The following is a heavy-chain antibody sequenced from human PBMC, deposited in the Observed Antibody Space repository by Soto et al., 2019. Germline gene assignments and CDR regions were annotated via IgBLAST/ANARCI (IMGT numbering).Heavy chain of an antibody. Sequence: QVQLQQWGAGLLKPSETLSLTCAVYGGSFSGYYWSWIRQPPGKGLEWIGEINHSGSTNYNPSLKSRVTISVDTSKNQFSLKLSSVTAADTAVYYCARGMGAENTFYYYYGMDVWGQGTTVTVSS. J-gene: IGHJ6*02. V-gene: IGHV4-34*01. CDR2: INHSGST. CDR3: ARGMGAENTFYYYYGMDV. CDR1: GGSFSGYY. D-gene: IGHD3-16*01.